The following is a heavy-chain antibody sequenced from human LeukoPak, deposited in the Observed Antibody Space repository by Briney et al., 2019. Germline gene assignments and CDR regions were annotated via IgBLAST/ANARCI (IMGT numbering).Heavy chain of an antibody. V-gene: IGHV3-74*01. CDR3: ARGSGWDFDY. J-gene: IGHJ4*02. CDR2: INSDGSST. D-gene: IGHD6-19*01. Sequence: GGSPRLSCAGSGFTFSRCWMHWVRQAPGKGLVWVARINSDGSSTSYADSVKGRFTISRDNSKNTLYLQMNSLRAEDTAVYYCARGSGWDFDYWGQGTLVTVSS. CDR1: GFTFSRCW.